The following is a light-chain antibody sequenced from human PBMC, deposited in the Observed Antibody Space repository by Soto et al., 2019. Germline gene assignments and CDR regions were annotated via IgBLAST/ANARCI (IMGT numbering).Light chain of an antibody. CDR2: EVT. CDR1: SSDVGGYNY. J-gene: IGLJ1*01. CDR3: SSYTARSTHV. V-gene: IGLV2-14*01. Sequence: QSLLTHPASLSGSPGQSITISCTGTSSDVGGYNYVSWYQQHPGKAPKLLIFEVTSRPSWVSDRFSGSKSTNTASLTISGLQPDDEADYCCSSYTARSTHVFGTGTKVTVL.